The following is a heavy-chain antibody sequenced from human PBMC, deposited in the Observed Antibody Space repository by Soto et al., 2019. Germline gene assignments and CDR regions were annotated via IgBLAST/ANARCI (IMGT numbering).Heavy chain of an antibody. CDR2: IYSGGST. V-gene: IGHV3-53*01. D-gene: IGHD4-4*01. CDR3: AREEVTYSHRAGYYYYGMDV. Sequence: GGSLRLSCAASGFTVSSNYMSWVRQAPGKGLEWVSVIYSGGSTYYADPLKGRFTISMSNSKNTLYLQMNSLRAEDTAVYYCAREEVTYSHRAGYYYYGMDVWGQGTTVTVSS. CDR1: GFTVSSNY. J-gene: IGHJ6*02.